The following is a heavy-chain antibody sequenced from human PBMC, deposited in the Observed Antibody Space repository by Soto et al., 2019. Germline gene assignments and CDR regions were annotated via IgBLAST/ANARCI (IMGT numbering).Heavy chain of an antibody. V-gene: IGHV4-30-2*01. Sequence: SETLPLTCSVSGGSISSGGYSWSWIRQPPGKGLEWIGYIYHSGSTYYNPSLKSRVTISVDRSKNQFSLKLSSVTAADTAVYYCARGSGYYYGLDGWGPGTTVTVSS. CDR1: GGSISSGGYS. CDR2: IYHSGST. D-gene: IGHD1-26*01. CDR3: ARGSGYYYGLDG. J-gene: IGHJ6*02.